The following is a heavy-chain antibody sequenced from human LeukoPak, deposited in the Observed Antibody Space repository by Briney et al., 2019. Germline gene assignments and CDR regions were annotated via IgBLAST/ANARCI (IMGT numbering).Heavy chain of an antibody. V-gene: IGHV3-48*04. CDR3: ALIDYYDGGVYPN. J-gene: IGHJ4*02. CDR2: ISSSSNTI. Sequence: GGSLRLSCAASGFSFSSYSMNWVRQAPWKGLEWVSYISSSSNTIYYADSVKGRFTISRDNARNSLYLQMNSLRAEDAAVYYCALIDYYDGGVYPNWGQGTLVTVSS. CDR1: GFSFSSYS. D-gene: IGHD3-22*01.